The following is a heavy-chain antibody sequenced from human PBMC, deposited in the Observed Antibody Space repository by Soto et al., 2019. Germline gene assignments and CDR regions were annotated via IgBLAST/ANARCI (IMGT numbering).Heavy chain of an antibody. CDR1: GFTFSSYA. V-gene: IGHV3-30-3*01. CDR2: ISYDGSNK. CDR3: ARDTEWYSSGWYVDY. D-gene: IGHD6-19*01. J-gene: IGHJ4*02. Sequence: GGSLRLSCAASGFTFSSYAMHWVRQAPGKGLEWVAVISYDGSNKYYADSVKGRFTISRDNSKNTLYLQMNSLRAEDTAVYYCARDTEWYSSGWYVDYWGQGTLVTVSS.